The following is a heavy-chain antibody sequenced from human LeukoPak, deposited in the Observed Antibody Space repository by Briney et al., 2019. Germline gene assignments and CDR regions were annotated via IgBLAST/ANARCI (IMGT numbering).Heavy chain of an antibody. CDR1: GGSISSGGYY. CDR2: IYYSGST. D-gene: IGHD3-22*01. CDR3: ARRANSGFDAFDI. J-gene: IGHJ3*02. V-gene: IGHV4-31*03. Sequence: SETLSLTCTVSGGSISSGGYYWSWIRQHPGKGLEWIGYIYYSGSTYYNPSLKSRVTISVDTSKYQFSLKLSSVTAADTAVYYCARRANSGFDAFDIWGQGTMVTVSS.